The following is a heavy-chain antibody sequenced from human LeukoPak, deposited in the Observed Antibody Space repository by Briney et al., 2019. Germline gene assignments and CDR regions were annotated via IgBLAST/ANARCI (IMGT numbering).Heavy chain of an antibody. CDR3: ARWRRSGSYLGY. Sequence: GASVKVSCKASGYTFTGYYMHWVRQAPGQGLEWMGWINPNSGGTNYAQKFQGRVTITRNTSISTAYMELSSLRSEDTAVYYCARWRRSGSYLGYWGQGTLVTVSS. CDR2: INPNSGGT. CDR1: GYTFTGYY. J-gene: IGHJ4*02. V-gene: IGHV1-2*02. D-gene: IGHD1-26*01.